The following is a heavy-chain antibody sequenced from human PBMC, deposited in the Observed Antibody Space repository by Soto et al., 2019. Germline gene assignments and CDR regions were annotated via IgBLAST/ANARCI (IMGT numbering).Heavy chain of an antibody. D-gene: IGHD6-19*01. J-gene: IGHJ6*02. CDR2: ISWNSGSI. V-gene: IGHV3-9*01. Sequence: EVQLVESGGGLVQPGRSLRLSCAASGFTFDDYAMHWVRQAPGKGLEWVSGISWNSGSIGYADSVKGRFTISRDNAKNSLYLQMNSLRAEDTALYYCAKEQWLAPYYYGMDVWGQGTTVTVSS. CDR3: AKEQWLAPYYYGMDV. CDR1: GFTFDDYA.